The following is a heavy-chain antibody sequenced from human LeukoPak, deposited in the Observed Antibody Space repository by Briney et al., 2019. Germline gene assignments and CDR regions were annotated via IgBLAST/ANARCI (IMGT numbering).Heavy chain of an antibody. CDR2: ISSSSSTI. V-gene: IGHV3-48*01. J-gene: IGHJ5*02. Sequence: GGSLRLSCAASGFSFSPYSMNWVRQAPGKGLECVSYISSSSSTIYYADSVKGRFTISRDAAKNSLYLQMNSLRAEDTAVYYCARDLLYCSGGSCHNWFDPWGQGTLVTVSS. CDR1: GFSFSPYS. D-gene: IGHD2-15*01. CDR3: ARDLLYCSGGSCHNWFDP.